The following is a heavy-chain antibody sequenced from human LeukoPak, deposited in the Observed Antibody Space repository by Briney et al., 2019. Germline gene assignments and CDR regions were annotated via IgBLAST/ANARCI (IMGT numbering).Heavy chain of an antibody. V-gene: IGHV3-9*01. Sequence: GRSLRLSCAASGFTFDDYAMHWVRQAPGKGLEWVSGISWNSGSIGYADSVKGRFTISRDNAKNSLYLQMNSLRAEDTAVYYCARDEDYDSSGYSYWGQGTLVTVSS. J-gene: IGHJ4*02. CDR3: ARDEDYDSSGYSY. D-gene: IGHD3-22*01. CDR2: ISWNSGSI. CDR1: GFTFDDYA.